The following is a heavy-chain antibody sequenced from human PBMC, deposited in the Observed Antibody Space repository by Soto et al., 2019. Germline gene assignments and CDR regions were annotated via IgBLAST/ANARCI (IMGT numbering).Heavy chain of an antibody. D-gene: IGHD2-2*01. Sequence: PSETLSLTCTVSGGSISSGDYYWSWIRQPPGKGLEWIGYIYYSGSTYYNPSLKSRVTISVDTSKNQFSLKLSSVTAADTAVYYCARGGPAAPHFDYWGRGTLVTVSS. J-gene: IGHJ4*02. V-gene: IGHV4-30-4*01. CDR1: GGSISSGDYY. CDR2: IYYSGST. CDR3: ARGGPAAPHFDY.